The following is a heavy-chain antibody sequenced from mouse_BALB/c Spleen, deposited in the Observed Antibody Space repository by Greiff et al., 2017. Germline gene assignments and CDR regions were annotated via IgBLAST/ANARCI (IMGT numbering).Heavy chain of an antibody. D-gene: IGHD2-2*01. CDR3: ASPYGYDPAWFAY. CDR1: GDSITSGY. J-gene: IGHJ3*01. Sequence: EVKLMESGPSLVKPSQTLSLTCSVTGDSITSGYWNWIRKFPGNKLEYMGYISYSGSTYYNPSLKSRISITRDTSKNQYYLQLNSVTTEDTATYYCASPYGYDPAWFAYWGQGTLVTVSA. CDR2: ISYSGST. V-gene: IGHV3-8*02.